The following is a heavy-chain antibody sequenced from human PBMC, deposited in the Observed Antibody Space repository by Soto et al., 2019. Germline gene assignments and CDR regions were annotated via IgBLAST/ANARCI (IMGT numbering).Heavy chain of an antibody. V-gene: IGHV4-59*08. CDR1: GGSMNSYY. J-gene: IGHJ4*02. Sequence: PSETLSLTCTVSGGSMNSYYWSWIRQPPGRGLEWIGFIYYAGSTKYNPSLNSRVTISVDTSKNQFSLTVTSVTAADTAVYYCARRIVPTETFDYSGQGTLVTVDS. CDR3: ARRIVPTETFDY. D-gene: IGHD5-12*01. CDR2: IYYAGST.